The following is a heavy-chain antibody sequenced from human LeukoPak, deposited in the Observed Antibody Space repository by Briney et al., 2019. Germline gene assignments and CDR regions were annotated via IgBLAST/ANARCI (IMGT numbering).Heavy chain of an antibody. Sequence: SETLSLTCTVSGGSISSYYWSWIRQPPGKGLEWIGYIYYSGSTNYNPSLKSRVTISVDTSKNQFSLKLSSVTAADTAVYYCARSGKSAYILDYWGQGTLVTVSS. CDR3: ARSGKSAYILDY. V-gene: IGHV4-59*01. CDR2: IYYSGST. J-gene: IGHJ4*02. CDR1: GGSISSYY. D-gene: IGHD3-16*01.